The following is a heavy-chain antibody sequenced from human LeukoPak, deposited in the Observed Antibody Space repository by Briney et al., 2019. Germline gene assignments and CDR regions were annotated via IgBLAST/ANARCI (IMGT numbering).Heavy chain of an antibody. Sequence: GGSLRLSCAASGFTVSSNYMSWVRQAPGKGLEWVAVISYDGSKTYSADSVKGRFTISRDNSKNTVFLQMNSLSTEDTAMYFCARDQSSGGRWLDYWGRGTLVTVSS. CDR2: ISYDGSKT. V-gene: IGHV3-30*03. D-gene: IGHD2-15*01. CDR1: GFTVSSNY. CDR3: ARDQSSGGRWLDY. J-gene: IGHJ4*02.